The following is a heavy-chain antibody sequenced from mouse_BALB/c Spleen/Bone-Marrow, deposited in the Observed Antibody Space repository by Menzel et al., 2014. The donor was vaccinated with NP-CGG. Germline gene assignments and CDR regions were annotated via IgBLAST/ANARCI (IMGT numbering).Heavy chain of an antibody. CDR3: ARKKRNYGNYYWFPY. V-gene: IGHV1-69*01. CDR2: IDTSDSYV. J-gene: IGHJ3*01. D-gene: IGHD2-1*01. Sequence: QVQLQQPGAELVMPGASVKMSCKASGYTFTDYWIHRVKQRPGQGLEWIGAIDTSDSYVSYNQKFKGKATLTVDESSSTAYMQLNSLTSEDSAVYYCARKKRNYGNYYWFPYWGQGTLVTVSA. CDR1: GYTFTDYW.